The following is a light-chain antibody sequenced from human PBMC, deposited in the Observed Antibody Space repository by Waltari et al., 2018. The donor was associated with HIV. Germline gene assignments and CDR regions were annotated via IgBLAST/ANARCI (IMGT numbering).Light chain of an antibody. V-gene: IGKV4-1*01. CDR1: QNVLYSSNNKNY. J-gene: IGKJ1*01. CDR2: CAS. Sequence: DIVMTQSPDSLSVSLGERATINCKSSQNVLYSSNNKNYLTWYQQKPGQPPKLLIYCASTRESGVPDRFSGSGSGTDFTLTISSLQAEDVAVYYCQQYYSTPWTFGQGTKVEIK. CDR3: QQYYSTPWT.